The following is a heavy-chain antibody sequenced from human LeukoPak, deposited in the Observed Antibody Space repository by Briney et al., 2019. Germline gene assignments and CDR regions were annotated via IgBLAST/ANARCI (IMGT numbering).Heavy chain of an antibody. D-gene: IGHD5-18*01. CDR2: VYWNDAK. CDR3: AQKDADTTMVPHY. V-gene: IGHV2-5*01. J-gene: IGHJ4*02. CDR1: GFSLSSPGVG. Sequence: SGPTLVNPTQTLTLTCTCSGFSLSSPGVGVGLIRQPPGKALEWLALVYWNDAKRYSPSLRSRLTITKDSTQKQVVLTMTKMDPVDTATYYCAQKDADTTMVPHYWGQGILVTVSS.